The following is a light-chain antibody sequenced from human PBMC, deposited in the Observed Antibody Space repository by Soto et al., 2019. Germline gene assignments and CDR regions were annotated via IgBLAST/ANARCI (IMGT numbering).Light chain of an antibody. V-gene: IGKV3-15*01. Sequence: EIVMTQSPATLSVSPGERATLSCGASQSVSSNLAWYQQKPGQAPRLLIYGASTRATGIPARFSGSGSGTEFTLTISSLQSEDFAVYYCHQYNNWPPGTFGQGTKVEIK. CDR1: QSVSSN. J-gene: IGKJ1*01. CDR2: GAS. CDR3: HQYNNWPPGT.